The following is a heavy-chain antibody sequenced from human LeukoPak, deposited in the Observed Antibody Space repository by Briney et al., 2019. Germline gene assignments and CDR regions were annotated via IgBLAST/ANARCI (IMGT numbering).Heavy chain of an antibody. V-gene: IGHV3-20*04. CDR1: GFTFSSYA. D-gene: IGHD3-10*01. CDR2: INWNGGST. Sequence: RPGGSLRLSCAASGFTFSSYAMSWVRHAPGKGLEWVSGINWNGGSTGYADSVKGRFTISRDNAKNSLYLQMNSLRAEDTALYYCARDSYYYGSGTGDYYYYYYMDVWGKGTTVTVSS. J-gene: IGHJ6*03. CDR3: ARDSYYYGSGTGDYYYYYYMDV.